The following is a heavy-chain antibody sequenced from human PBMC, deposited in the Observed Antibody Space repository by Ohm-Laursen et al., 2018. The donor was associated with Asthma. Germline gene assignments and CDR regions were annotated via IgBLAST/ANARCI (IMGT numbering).Heavy chain of an antibody. CDR1: GGTFSSYA. CDR3: ARQDIPGYCSGGSCRPDY. CDR2: IIPIFGTA. J-gene: IGHJ4*02. D-gene: IGHD2-15*01. V-gene: IGHV1-69*13. Sequence: EASVKVSCKASGGTFSSYAISWVRQAPGQGLEWMGGIIPIFGTANYAQKFQGRVTITADESTSTAYMELSSLRSEDTAVYYCARQDIPGYCSGGSCRPDYWGQGTLVTVSS.